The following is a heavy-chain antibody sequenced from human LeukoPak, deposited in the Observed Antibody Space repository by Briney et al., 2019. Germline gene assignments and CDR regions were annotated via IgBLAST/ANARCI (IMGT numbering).Heavy chain of an antibody. D-gene: IGHD6-13*01. J-gene: IGHJ6*03. V-gene: IGHV1-8*01. Sequence: ASVKASCKAPGYTFTSYDINWVRQATGQGPEWMGWMNPNSGNTGYAQKLQGRVTMTTDTSTSTAYMELRSLRSDDTAVYYCARSSSPTTFYYYYCYMDVWGKGTTVTISS. CDR1: GYTFTSYD. CDR3: ARSSSPTTFYYYYCYMDV. CDR2: MNPNSGNT.